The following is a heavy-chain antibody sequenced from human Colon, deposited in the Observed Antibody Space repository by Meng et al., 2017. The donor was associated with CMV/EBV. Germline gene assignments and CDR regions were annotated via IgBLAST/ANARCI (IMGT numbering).Heavy chain of an antibody. CDR2: MNPNSGNT. V-gene: IGHV1-8*01. Sequence: ASVKVSCKASGYTFTSYDINWVRQATGQGLEWMGWMNPNSGNTGYAQKFQGRVTMTRNTSISTAYMELSSLRSEDTAVCYCARFDMGDSSSSPYYYYGMDVWGQGTTVTVSS. J-gene: IGHJ6*02. D-gene: IGHD6-6*01. CDR1: GYTFTSYD. CDR3: ARFDMGDSSSSPYYYYGMDV.